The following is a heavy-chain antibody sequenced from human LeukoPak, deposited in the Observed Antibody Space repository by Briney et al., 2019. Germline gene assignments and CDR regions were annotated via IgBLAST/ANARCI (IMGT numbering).Heavy chain of an antibody. D-gene: IGHD3-3*01. CDR3: ARHRYFWSGYYYYYYMDV. CDR1: GGTFSSYA. CDR2: IIPIFGTA. V-gene: IGHV1-69*01. J-gene: IGHJ6*03. Sequence: SVKVSCKASGGTFSSYAISWVRQAPGQGLEWMGGIIPIFGTANYAQKFQGRVTITADESTSTAYMELSSLRSEDTAVYYCARHRYFWSGYYYYYYMDVWGKGTTVTVSS.